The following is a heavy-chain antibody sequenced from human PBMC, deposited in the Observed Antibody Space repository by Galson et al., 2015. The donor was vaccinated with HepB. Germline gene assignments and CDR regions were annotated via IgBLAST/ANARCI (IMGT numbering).Heavy chain of an antibody. D-gene: IGHD6-19*01. CDR1: GYTFTTYG. V-gene: IGHV1-18*01. CDR2: ISAYSGNT. CDR3: ARGVAVAEWYYFDY. J-gene: IGHJ4*02. Sequence: SVKVSCKASGYTFTTYGITWVRQAPGQGLEWMGWISAYSGNTNYVQKLQGRVTMTTDTSTSTAYMELRSLRSDDTTVYYCARGVAVAEWYYFDYWGQGTLVTVSS.